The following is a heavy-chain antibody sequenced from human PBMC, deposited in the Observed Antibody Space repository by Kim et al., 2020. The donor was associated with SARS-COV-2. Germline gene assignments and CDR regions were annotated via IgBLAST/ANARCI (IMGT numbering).Heavy chain of an antibody. V-gene: IGHV3-23*01. CDR2: ISGSGGRT. Sequence: GGSLRLSCAASGFTFNFFAMTWVRQAPGKGLEWVSLISGSGGRTYYADSVKGRFTISRDNSKNTVNLQMNNLRVEDTAVYYCATDRRSDTADYIEHWGQGTLVTVAS. D-gene: IGHD1-26*01. CDR3: ATDRRSDTADYIEH. J-gene: IGHJ1*01. CDR1: GFTFNFFA.